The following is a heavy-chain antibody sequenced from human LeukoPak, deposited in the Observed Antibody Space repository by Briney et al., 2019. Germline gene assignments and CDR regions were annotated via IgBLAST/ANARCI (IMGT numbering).Heavy chain of an antibody. J-gene: IGHJ4*02. CDR3: AIIRGRNS. CDR2: ISSSSNDI. Sequence: GGSLRLSCVVSGLTFTSYTMDWVRQAPGKGLEWLSSISSSSNDIYYADSVKGRFTISRDNAKNSVLLKMNSLRAEDTALYYCAIIRGRNSWGQGTLVTVSS. D-gene: IGHD3-10*01. V-gene: IGHV3-21*01. CDR1: GLTFTSYT.